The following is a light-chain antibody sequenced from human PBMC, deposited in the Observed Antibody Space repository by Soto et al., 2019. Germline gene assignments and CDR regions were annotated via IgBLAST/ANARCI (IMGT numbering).Light chain of an antibody. V-gene: IGLV2-8*01. CDR1: SSDVGGYNY. Sequence: QSALTQPPSASGSPGQSVTISCTGTSSDVGGYNYVSWYQQYPGRAPKLMIYEVTKRPSGVPDRFSGSKSGNTASLTVSGLQAEDEADYYCRSYAESNNFYFVFGEGTKLTVL. J-gene: IGLJ3*02. CDR3: RSYAESNNFYFV. CDR2: EVT.